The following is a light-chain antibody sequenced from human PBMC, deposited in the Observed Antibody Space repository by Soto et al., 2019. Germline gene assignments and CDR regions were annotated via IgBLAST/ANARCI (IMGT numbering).Light chain of an antibody. J-gene: IGKJ1*01. CDR1: QAISTW. CDR2: AAS. Sequence: DIQMTQSPSSVSASVGDRVTITCRASQAISTWLAWYQQKPVKAPKLLIYAASNVQTGVPSRFSGSGSGTDFTLTISSLQPEDFATYYCQQANSFPRTFGQGTKVEIK. CDR3: QQANSFPRT. V-gene: IGKV1D-12*01.